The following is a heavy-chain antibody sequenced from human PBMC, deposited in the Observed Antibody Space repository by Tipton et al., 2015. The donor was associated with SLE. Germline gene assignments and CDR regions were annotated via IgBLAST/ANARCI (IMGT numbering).Heavy chain of an antibody. Sequence: TLSLTCTVSGGSLNNHFCSWIRQSAGKGLEWIGRVSPSGGTNYNPSLKSRVTMSVDTSKNQFSLNLSSLTAADTAVYYCGREGYSVGLGGMDVLGQGTTVTVSS. J-gene: IGHJ6*02. CDR1: GGSLNNHF. CDR2: VSPSGGT. D-gene: IGHD5-18*01. V-gene: IGHV4-4*07. CDR3: GREGYSVGLGGMDV.